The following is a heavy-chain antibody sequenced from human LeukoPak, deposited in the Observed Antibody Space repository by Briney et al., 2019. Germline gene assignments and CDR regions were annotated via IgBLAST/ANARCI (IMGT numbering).Heavy chain of an antibody. Sequence: GGSLRLSCAASGFTFSSYWMSWVRQAPGKGLEWVANIKQDGSEKYYVDSVKGRFTISRDNAKNSLYLQMNSLRAEDTAVYYCAREEEDDSSGYYGYWGQGTLVTVSS. CDR2: IKQDGSEK. CDR3: AREEEDDSSGYYGY. V-gene: IGHV3-7*01. CDR1: GFTFSSYW. D-gene: IGHD3-22*01. J-gene: IGHJ4*02.